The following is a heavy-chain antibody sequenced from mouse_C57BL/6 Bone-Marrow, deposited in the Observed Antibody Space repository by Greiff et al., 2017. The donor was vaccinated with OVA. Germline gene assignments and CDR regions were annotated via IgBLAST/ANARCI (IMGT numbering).Heavy chain of an antibody. D-gene: IGHD1-1*01. Sequence: VQLQQSGPGLVQPSQSLSITCTVSGFSFTSYGVHWVRQPPGKGLEWLGVIWSGGSTDYNAAFISRLSISKDNSKSQVFFKMNSLQADDTAIYYCAKITTVVATPYWYFDVWGTGTTVTVSS. J-gene: IGHJ1*03. CDR2: IWSGGST. CDR3: AKITTVVATPYWYFDV. V-gene: IGHV2-4*01. CDR1: GFSFTSYG.